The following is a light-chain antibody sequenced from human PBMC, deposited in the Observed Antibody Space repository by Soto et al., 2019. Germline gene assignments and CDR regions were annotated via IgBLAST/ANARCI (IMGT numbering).Light chain of an antibody. CDR2: DAS. CDR3: QQRINWPPT. V-gene: IGKV3-11*01. CDR1: QSVGSS. J-gene: IGKJ5*01. Sequence: EIVLTQSPDTLSLSPGERATLSCRASQSVGSSLSWYQQKPGQAPRLLIYDASTGVTGIPAKFSGSGSGTDFTLTISYLEPEDFAVYYCQQRINWPPTFGRGTRLEFK.